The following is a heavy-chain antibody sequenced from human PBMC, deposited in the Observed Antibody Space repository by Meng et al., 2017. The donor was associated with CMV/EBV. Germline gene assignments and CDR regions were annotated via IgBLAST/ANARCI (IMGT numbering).Heavy chain of an antibody. CDR1: GGSVSSGSYY. D-gene: IGHD3-22*01. CDR2: IYYSGST. J-gene: IGHJ3*02. V-gene: IGHV4-61*01. CDR3: ARVYYYDSSGYHYGAFDI. Sequence: GSLRLSCTVSGGSVSSGSYYWSWIRQPPGKGLEWIGYIYYSGSTNYNPSLKSQVTISLDTSENQFSPKLSSVSATDTAVYYCARVYYYDSSGYHYGAFDIWGQGTMVTVSS.